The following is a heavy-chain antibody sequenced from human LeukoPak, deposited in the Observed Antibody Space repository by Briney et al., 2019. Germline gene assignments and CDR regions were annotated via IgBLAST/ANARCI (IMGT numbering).Heavy chain of an antibody. V-gene: IGHV3-20*04. CDR1: GFTFDDYG. D-gene: IGHD2-2*02. CDR3: ARDRRRSSTSCYMIGSGFDP. J-gene: IGHJ5*02. Sequence: GGSLRLSCEASGFTFDDYGMSWVRQPPGKGLEWVSGINRNGGSTDYADSVKGRFTISRDNAKDSLYLQMNSLRAEDTALYYCARDRRRSSTSCYMIGSGFDPWGQGTLVTVSS. CDR2: INRNGGST.